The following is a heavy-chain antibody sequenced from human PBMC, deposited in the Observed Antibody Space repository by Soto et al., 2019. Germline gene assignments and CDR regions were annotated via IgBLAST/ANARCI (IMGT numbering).Heavy chain of an antibody. D-gene: IGHD3-16*01. CDR2: IYPTGSL. Sequence: QVQLQESGPGLVKPSDTLSLMCYGSGGSITGYYWPWLRQPAGKRLEYVGRIYPTGSLDYNPSLKSRLIMSADASNHVLSLHLTSVTVADTAVYYCARVGNAYYYYFDTWGTGNLVTVSS. CDR1: GGSITGYY. J-gene: IGHJ4*02. V-gene: IGHV4-4*07. CDR3: ARVGNAYYYYFDT.